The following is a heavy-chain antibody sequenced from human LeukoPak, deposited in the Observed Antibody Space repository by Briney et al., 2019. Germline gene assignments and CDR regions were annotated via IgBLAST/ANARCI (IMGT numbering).Heavy chain of an antibody. J-gene: IGHJ4*02. Sequence: GGSLRLSCAASGFTFSNYAMSWVRQAPGKGLEWVSIISGGDADTYYADSVKGRFTISRDNSKNTLYLQMNSLRAEDTAVYYCAKPSGREGSGPFDYWGQGTLVTVSS. CDR2: ISGGDADT. V-gene: IGHV3-23*01. D-gene: IGHD1-1*01. CDR3: AKPSGREGSGPFDY. CDR1: GFTFSNYA.